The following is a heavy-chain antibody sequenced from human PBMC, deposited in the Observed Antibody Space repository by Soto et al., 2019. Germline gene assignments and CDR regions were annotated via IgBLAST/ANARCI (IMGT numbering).Heavy chain of an antibody. V-gene: IGHV3-21*03. Sequence: PGGSLRLSCAASGFTFSSYSMYWVRQAPGKGLEWVSSISTTSTYIYYADSVKGRFTISRDNAKSSLYLQMNSLRAEDTATYYCAHAYIWGSYPPSDYWGQGTLVTVSS. J-gene: IGHJ4*02. CDR3: AHAYIWGSYPPSDY. D-gene: IGHD3-16*02. CDR2: ISTTSTYI. CDR1: GFTFSSYS.